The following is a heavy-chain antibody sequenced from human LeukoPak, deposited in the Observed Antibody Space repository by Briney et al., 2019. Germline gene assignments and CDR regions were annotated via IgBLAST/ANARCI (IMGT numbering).Heavy chain of an antibody. V-gene: IGHV4-61*01. J-gene: IGHJ4*02. CDR3: ARGGSRVISSSDFDS. CDR1: GDSVSSPNYY. Sequence: KTSETLSLTCTVSGDSVSSPNYYWNWIRQSPGKGLEWIGYIYYTGSTNYNPSLKSRVTVSVDTSRNQFSLRLSSVTAADTAVYYCARGGSRVISSSDFDSWGQGILVTVSS. CDR2: IYYTGST. D-gene: IGHD6-6*01.